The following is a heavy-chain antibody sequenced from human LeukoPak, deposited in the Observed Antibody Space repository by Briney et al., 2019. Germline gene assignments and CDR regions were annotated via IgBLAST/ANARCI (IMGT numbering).Heavy chain of an antibody. CDR1: GYTFTSYD. J-gene: IGHJ4*02. D-gene: IGHD1-26*01. CDR3: ARGRRYSGSYYPDC. CDR2: MNPNSGNT. V-gene: IGHV1-8*01. Sequence: GASVKVSCKASGYTFTSYDINWVRQATGQGLEWMGWMNPNSGNTGYAQKFQGRVTMTRNTSISTAYMELSSLRSEDTAVYYCARGRRYSGSYYPDCWGQGTLVTVSS.